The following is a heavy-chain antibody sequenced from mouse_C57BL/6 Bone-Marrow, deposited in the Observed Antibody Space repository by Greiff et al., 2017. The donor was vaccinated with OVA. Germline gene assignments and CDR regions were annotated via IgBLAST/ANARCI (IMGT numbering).Heavy chain of an antibody. V-gene: IGHV7-3*01. CDR1: GFTSTDYY. CDR2: IRNKANGYTT. CDR3: ARYIPPITTVDWYFDV. Sequence: EVKLEESGGGLVQPGGSLSLSCAASGFTSTDYYMSWVRQPPGKALEWLGFIRNKANGYTTEYSASVKGRFTISRDNSQSILYLQMNALRAEDSATYYCARYIPPITTVDWYFDVWGTGTTVTVSS. J-gene: IGHJ1*03. D-gene: IGHD1-1*01.